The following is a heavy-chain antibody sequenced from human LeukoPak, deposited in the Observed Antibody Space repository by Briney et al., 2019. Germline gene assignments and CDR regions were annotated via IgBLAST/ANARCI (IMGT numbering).Heavy chain of an antibody. CDR1: GGSFSGYY. CDR2: IYYSGST. D-gene: IGHD6-19*01. J-gene: IGHJ4*02. Sequence: SETLSLTCGVYGGSFSGYYWSWIRQPPGKGLEWIGSIYYSGSTNYNPSLKSRVTISVDKSKNQFSLKLSSVTAADTAVYYCARYDVGWYYFDYWGQGTLVTVSS. V-gene: IGHV4-34*01. CDR3: ARYDVGWYYFDY.